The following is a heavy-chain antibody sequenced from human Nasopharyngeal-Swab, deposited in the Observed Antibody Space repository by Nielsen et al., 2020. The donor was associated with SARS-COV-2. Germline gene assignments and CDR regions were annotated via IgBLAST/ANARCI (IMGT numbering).Heavy chain of an antibody. V-gene: IGHV3-7*01. Sequence: GESLKISCAASGFTFSSYWMSWVRQAPGKGLEWVANIKQDGSEKYYVASVKGRFTISRDNAKNSLYLQMNSLRAEDTAVYYCARDGVVIAKGVFVYWGQGTLVTVSS. CDR3: ARDGVVIAKGVFVY. J-gene: IGHJ4*02. CDR1: GFTFSSYW. D-gene: IGHD2-21*01. CDR2: IKQDGSEK.